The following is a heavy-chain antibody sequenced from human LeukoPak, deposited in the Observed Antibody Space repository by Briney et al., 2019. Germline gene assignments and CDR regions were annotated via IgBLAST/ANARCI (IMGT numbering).Heavy chain of an antibody. CDR2: ISGSGGST. J-gene: IGHJ4*02. Sequence: GGSLRLSCAASGFAFSSYAMSWVRQAPGKGLEWVSAISGSGGSTYYAASVKGRFTISRDNSKNTLYLQMNSLRDDDTAVYYCAKGEDTSGYDGEWGQGTLVTVSS. D-gene: IGHD5-12*01. V-gene: IGHV3-23*01. CDR3: AKGEDTSGYDGE. CDR1: GFAFSSYA.